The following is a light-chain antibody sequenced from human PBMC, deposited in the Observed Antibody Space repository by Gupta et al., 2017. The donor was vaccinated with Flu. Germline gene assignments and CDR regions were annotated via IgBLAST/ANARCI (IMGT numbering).Light chain of an antibody. J-gene: IGKJ5*01. Sequence: SLGERATMNCKSSQCSLYNSNNNNYSGCQQQTAEQPRKLLIYWASTPESGLPSRFGGRASAAYITLTSSILPAEDVTIYCCQQDNNTPITFGQGTRLEIK. CDR1: QCSLYNSNNNNY. CDR3: QQDNNTPIT. V-gene: IGKV4-1*01. CDR2: WAS.